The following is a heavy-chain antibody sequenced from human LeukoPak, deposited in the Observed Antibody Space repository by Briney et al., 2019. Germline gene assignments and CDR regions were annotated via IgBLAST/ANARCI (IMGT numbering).Heavy chain of an antibody. Sequence: GGSLRLSCAASGFTVSSNYMSWVRQAPGKGLEWVSVICSGGSTYYADSVKGRFTISRDNSKNTLYLQMNSLRAEDTAVYYCARLKAVAGTDYWGQGTLVTVSS. CDR1: GFTVSSNY. CDR2: ICSGGST. CDR3: ARLKAVAGTDY. V-gene: IGHV3-53*01. J-gene: IGHJ4*02. D-gene: IGHD6-19*01.